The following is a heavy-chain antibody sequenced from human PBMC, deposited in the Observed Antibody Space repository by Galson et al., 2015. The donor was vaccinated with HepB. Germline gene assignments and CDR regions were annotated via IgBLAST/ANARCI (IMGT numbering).Heavy chain of an antibody. V-gene: IGHV1-24*01. CDR1: GYTLTELS. CDR3: ATRSYDFWSGPGTHPVPDV. CDR2: FDPEDGET. J-gene: IGHJ6*02. Sequence: SVKVSCKVSGYTLTELSMHWVRQAPGKGLEWMGGFDPEDGETIYAQKFQGRVTMTEDTSTDTAYMELSSLRSEDTAVYYCATRSYDFWSGPGTHPVPDVWGQGTTVTVSS. D-gene: IGHD3-3*01.